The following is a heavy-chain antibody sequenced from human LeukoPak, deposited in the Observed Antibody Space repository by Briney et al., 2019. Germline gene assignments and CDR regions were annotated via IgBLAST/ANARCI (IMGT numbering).Heavy chain of an antibody. Sequence: GGSLRLSCAASGFTFSSYGMHWVRQAPGKGLEWVAVISYDGSNKYYADSVKGRFTISRDNSKNTLYLQMNSLRAEDTAVYYCAKARSGCSDYWGQGTLVTVSS. D-gene: IGHD3-22*01. CDR2: ISYDGSNK. V-gene: IGHV3-30*18. CDR1: GFTFSSYG. CDR3: AKARSGCSDY. J-gene: IGHJ4*02.